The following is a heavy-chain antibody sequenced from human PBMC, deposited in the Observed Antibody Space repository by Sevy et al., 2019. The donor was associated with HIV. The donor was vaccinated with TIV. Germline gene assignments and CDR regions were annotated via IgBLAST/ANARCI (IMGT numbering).Heavy chain of an antibody. V-gene: IGHV1-24*01. Sequence: GASVKVSCKVSGYTLTELSMHWVRQAPGKGLEWMGGFDPEDGETIYAQKFQGRVTMTEDTSTDTAYMELSSLRSEDTAVYYCATEDRSTIFGVVIPSYYGMDVWGQGTTVTVSS. CDR3: ATEDRSTIFGVVIPSYYGMDV. D-gene: IGHD3-3*01. CDR1: GYTLTELS. CDR2: FDPEDGET. J-gene: IGHJ6*02.